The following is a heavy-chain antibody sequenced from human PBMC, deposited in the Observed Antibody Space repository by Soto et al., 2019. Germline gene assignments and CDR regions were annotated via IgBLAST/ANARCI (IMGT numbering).Heavy chain of an antibody. D-gene: IGHD5-18*01. Sequence: ASVKVSCKVSGYTLTELSMHWVRQAPGKGLEWMRGFDPEDGETIYAQKFQGRVTMTEDTSTDTAYMELSSLRSEDTAVYYCAAHRGYSYGYINGGQGTLVTVAS. V-gene: IGHV1-24*01. CDR3: AAHRGYSYGYIN. J-gene: IGHJ4*02. CDR2: FDPEDGET. CDR1: GYTLTELS.